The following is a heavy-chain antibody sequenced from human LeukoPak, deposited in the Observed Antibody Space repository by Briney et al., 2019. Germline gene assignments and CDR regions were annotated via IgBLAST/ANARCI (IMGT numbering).Heavy chain of an antibody. CDR1: GYSISSGYY. CDR3: ARLRRSRLAEFDY. V-gene: IGHV4-38-2*02. J-gene: IGHJ4*02. CDR2: ISHSGST. Sequence: KSSETLSLTCTVSGYSISSGYYWGWIRQPPGKGLKWIGSISHSGSTYYNPSLKSRVTISVDTSKNQFSLKLSSLTAADTAVYYCARLRRSRLAEFDYWGQGTLVTVSS. D-gene: IGHD3-3*02.